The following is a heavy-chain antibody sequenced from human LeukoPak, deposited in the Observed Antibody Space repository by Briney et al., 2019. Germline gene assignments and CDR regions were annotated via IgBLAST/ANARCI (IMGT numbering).Heavy chain of an antibody. Sequence: GGSLRLSCAASGFTFSNYAMHWVRQAPGKGLEWVTFIRYDGSNKYYAESVKGRFTISRDNSKNTLYLQMSSLRAEDTAVYYCAKAIHSSSSGVVDYWGQATLVTVSS. J-gene: IGHJ4*02. V-gene: IGHV3-30*02. D-gene: IGHD6-6*01. CDR3: AKAIHSSSSGVVDY. CDR1: GFTFSNYA. CDR2: IRYDGSNK.